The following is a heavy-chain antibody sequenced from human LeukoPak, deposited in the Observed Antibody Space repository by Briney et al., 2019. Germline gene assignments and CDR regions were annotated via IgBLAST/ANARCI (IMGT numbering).Heavy chain of an antibody. D-gene: IGHD2-15*01. Sequence: GGSLRLSCAASGFTFSNAWMSWVRQAPGKGLEWVAVISYDGSNKYYADSVKGRFTISRDNSKNTLYLQMNSLRAEDTAVYYCASGYCSGGSCYLMGYWGQGTLVTVSS. CDR2: ISYDGSNK. V-gene: IGHV3-30*03. CDR3: ASGYCSGGSCYLMGY. CDR1: GFTFSNAW. J-gene: IGHJ4*02.